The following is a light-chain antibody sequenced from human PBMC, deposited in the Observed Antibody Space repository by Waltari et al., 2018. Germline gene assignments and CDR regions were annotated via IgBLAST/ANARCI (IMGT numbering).Light chain of an antibody. CDR1: HTVRSNF. CDR3: QQYGGSPRT. CDR2: EAS. V-gene: IGKV3-20*01. Sequence: EIVLTQSPGTLSLSPGDRATLSCRASHTVRSNFVAWYQQRPGQAPRLVIYEASDRPAGIPNRFSGSGSGTDFTLTISRLEPEDFAVYYCQQYGGSPRTFGQGTKVEIK. J-gene: IGKJ1*01.